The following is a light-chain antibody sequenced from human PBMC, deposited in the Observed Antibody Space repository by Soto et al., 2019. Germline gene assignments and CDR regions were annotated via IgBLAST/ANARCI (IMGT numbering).Light chain of an antibody. CDR2: GPS. CDR3: HQFGSSPQT. CDR1: QNVNSNH. Sequence: EIVLTQSPGTLSLSPGERATLSCRASQNVNSNHIAWYQQKPGQAPRLLIYGPSSSATGIPERFSGSGSGTDFTLTISRLEPEDFAVYFCHQFGSSPQTFGHGTKVEIK. J-gene: IGKJ1*01. V-gene: IGKV3-20*01.